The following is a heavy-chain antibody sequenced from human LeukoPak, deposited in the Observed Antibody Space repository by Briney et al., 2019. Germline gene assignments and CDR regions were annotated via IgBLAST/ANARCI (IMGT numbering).Heavy chain of an antibody. D-gene: IGHD6-19*01. J-gene: IGHJ6*03. CDR1: GFTFSSYS. CDR2: IRYDGGDK. V-gene: IGHV3-30*02. CDR3: AKEYSSGWYYHYYYMDV. Sequence: PGGSLRLSCAASGFTFSSYSMNWVRQAPGKGLEGVTFIRYDGGDKYYADSVKGRFTISRDNSKNTLYLKMNSLIPEDTAVYYCAKEYSSGWYYHYYYMDVWGKGTTVTISS.